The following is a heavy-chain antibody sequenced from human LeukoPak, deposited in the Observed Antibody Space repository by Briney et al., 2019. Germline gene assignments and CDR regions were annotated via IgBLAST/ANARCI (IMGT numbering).Heavy chain of an antibody. CDR2: ISYDGSNK. D-gene: IGHD3-22*01. CDR1: GCTFSSCG. J-gene: IGHJ4*02. Sequence: PGRSLRRYCSASGCTFSSCGMHLVRQAPGKGLEWVAVISYDGSNKYYADSGKGRFTISRDNSKNTLYLQMNSLRAEDTAVYYCAKDQYDRSGYYSEPIDYWGQGTLVTVSS. V-gene: IGHV3-30*18. CDR3: AKDQYDRSGYYSEPIDY.